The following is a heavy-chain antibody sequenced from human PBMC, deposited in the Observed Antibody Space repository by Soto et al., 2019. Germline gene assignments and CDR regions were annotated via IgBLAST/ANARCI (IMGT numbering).Heavy chain of an antibody. CDR2: IYYSGAT. D-gene: IGHD3-22*01. CDR1: ADSISSGGYY. Sequence: VPLQESGPGLVKPSHTLSLTCTVSADSISSGGYYWTWIRLHPGKGLEWIGDIYYSGATYYNPSLRGRVSISVDTSKNQFSLRLSSVTAADTAVYYCTRGLTYDRSGYWDYWGQGTLVTVSS. J-gene: IGHJ4*02. CDR3: TRGLTYDRSGYWDY. V-gene: IGHV4-31*03.